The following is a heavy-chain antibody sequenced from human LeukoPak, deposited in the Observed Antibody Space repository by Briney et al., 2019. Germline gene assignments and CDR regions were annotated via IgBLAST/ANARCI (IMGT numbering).Heavy chain of an antibody. J-gene: IGHJ4*02. D-gene: IGHD1-26*01. CDR1: GFTFSSYS. Sequence: GGSLRLSCAASGFTFSSYSMNWVRQAPGKGLEWVSSISSSSSYIYYADSVKGRFTISRDNAKNTLYLQMNSLRAEDTAVYYCARVKWELLGGSFDYWGQGTLVTVSS. CDR3: ARVKWELLGGSFDY. CDR2: ISSSSSYI. V-gene: IGHV3-21*01.